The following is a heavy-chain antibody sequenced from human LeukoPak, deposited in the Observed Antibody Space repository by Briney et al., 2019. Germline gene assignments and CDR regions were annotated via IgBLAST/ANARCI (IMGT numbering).Heavy chain of an antibody. J-gene: IGHJ5*02. D-gene: IGHD2-2*01. Sequence: ASVKVSCKASGYTFTSYGISWVRQAPGQGLEWMGWISAYNGNTNYAQKLQGRVTMTRDMSTSTVYMELSSLRSEDTAVYYCARVGPPTLGYCSSTSCSGFDPWGQGTLVTVSS. CDR3: ARVGPPTLGYCSSTSCSGFDP. V-gene: IGHV1-18*01. CDR2: ISAYNGNT. CDR1: GYTFTSYG.